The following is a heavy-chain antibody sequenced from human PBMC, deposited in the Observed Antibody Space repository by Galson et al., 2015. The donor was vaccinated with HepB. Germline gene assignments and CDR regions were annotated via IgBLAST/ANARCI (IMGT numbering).Heavy chain of an antibody. CDR2: ISPDGFVT. D-gene: IGHD1-26*01. J-gene: IGHJ4*02. CDR3: ARDFKWNFDH. V-gene: IGHV3-30-3*01. CDR1: GFTFSGHN. Sequence: SLRLSCAASGFTFSGHNMHWVRQAPGKGLEWVAIISPDGFVTFYADSLKGRFTISRDNSKNTLYLQMNSLRPVDTAVYYCARDFKWNFDHWGQGTLVTVSS.